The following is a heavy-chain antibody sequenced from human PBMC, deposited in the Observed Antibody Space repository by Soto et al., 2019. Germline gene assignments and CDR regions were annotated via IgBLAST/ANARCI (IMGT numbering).Heavy chain of an antibody. CDR2: IHPTGGT. J-gene: IGHJ4*02. CDR3: ARTRATPSSRSLDY. V-gene: IGHV4-34*01. D-gene: IGHD6-6*01. CDR1: GGFFSGYY. Sequence: QVQLQQWGAGLLKPSETLSLTCAVYGGFFSGYYWSWVRQSPGKGLEWIGEIHPTGGTNYNPTLKSRLTISVDTSKDQFSLQLSSVTAADTAVCYCARTRATPSSRSLDYWGQGTLVTVSS.